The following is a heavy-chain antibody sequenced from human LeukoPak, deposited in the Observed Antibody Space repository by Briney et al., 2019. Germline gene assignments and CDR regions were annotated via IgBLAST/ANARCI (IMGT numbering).Heavy chain of an antibody. J-gene: IGHJ3*02. CDR3: ARDGVAVADEAFDI. CDR1: GDSITGYY. V-gene: IGHV4-39*07. Sequence: SETLSLTCSVSGDSITGYYWGWIRQPPGKGLEWIGNIYYTGNTYYNSSLKSRVTISLDTSNNHFSLNLISVTAADTAVYYCARDGVAVADEAFDIWGQGTMVTVSS. CDR2: IYYTGNT. D-gene: IGHD6-19*01.